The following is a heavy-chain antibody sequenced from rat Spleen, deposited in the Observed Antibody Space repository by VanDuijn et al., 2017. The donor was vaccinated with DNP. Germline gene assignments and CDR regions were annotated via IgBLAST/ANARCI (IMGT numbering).Heavy chain of an antibody. CDR2: INTDGGST. V-gene: IGHV5-58*01. CDR1: GFTFSSYW. Sequence: EVQLVETGGGLVQPGRSLKLSCVVSGFTFSSYWMYWIRQAPGKGLEWVASINTDGGSTYYPDSVKGRFTISRDNVKSTLYLQMDSLGSEDTATYYCIRWNSGHFDYWGQGVMVTVSS. D-gene: IGHD4-3*01. J-gene: IGHJ2*01. CDR3: IRWNSGHFDY.